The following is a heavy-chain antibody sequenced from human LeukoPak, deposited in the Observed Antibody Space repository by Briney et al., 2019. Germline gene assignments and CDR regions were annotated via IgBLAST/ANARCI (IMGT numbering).Heavy chain of an antibody. V-gene: IGHV4-39*07. D-gene: IGHD6-13*01. Sequence: SETLSLTCTVSGGSISSSSYYWGWIRQPPGKGLEWIGSIYYSGSTYYNPSLKSRVTISVDTSRNQFSLKLSSVTAADTAVYYCARAEQQLVRVIDPWGQGTLVTVSS. CDR3: ARAEQQLVRVIDP. J-gene: IGHJ5*02. CDR1: GGSISSSSYY. CDR2: IYYSGST.